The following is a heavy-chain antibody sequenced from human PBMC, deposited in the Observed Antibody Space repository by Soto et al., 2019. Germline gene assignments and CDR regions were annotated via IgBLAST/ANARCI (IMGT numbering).Heavy chain of an antibody. CDR2: INPFGGRV. Sequence: QVQLVQSGAEVKTPGASVTVSCKTSGYAFTDSFIHWLRQAPGHGLEWMGMINPFGGRVTYAQTCQGRVTMAKDTSANTVYLELNSLVPEQTGVYYCARARIGTLNGFDYWGKGTLVSVSS. V-gene: IGHV1-46*01. D-gene: IGHD1-1*01. CDR3: ARARIGTLNGFDY. J-gene: IGHJ4*02. CDR1: GYAFTDSF.